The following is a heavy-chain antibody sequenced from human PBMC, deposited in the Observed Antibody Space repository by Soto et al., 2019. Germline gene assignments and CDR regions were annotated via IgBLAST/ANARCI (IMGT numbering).Heavy chain of an antibody. CDR1: GGSFSGYY. V-gene: IGHV4-34*01. CDR2: INHSGST. J-gene: IGHJ3*02. D-gene: IGHD1-1*01. CDR3: ARRGNGNAFDI. Sequence: SETLSLTCAVYGGSFSGYYWSWIRQPPGKGLEWIGEINHSGSTNYNPSLKSRVTISVDTSKNQFSLKLSSVTAADTAVYYCARRGNGNAFDIWGQGTMVTVSS.